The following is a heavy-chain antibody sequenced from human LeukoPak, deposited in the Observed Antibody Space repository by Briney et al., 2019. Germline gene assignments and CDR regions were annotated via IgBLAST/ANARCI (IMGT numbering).Heavy chain of an antibody. CDR2: ISYDGNNK. CDR3: VRAQLITVARGGGANFDY. D-gene: IGHD3-10*01. CDR1: GFIFASYT. V-gene: IGHV3-30*04. J-gene: IGHJ4*02. Sequence: PGGSLRLSCAASGFIFASYTMHWVRQAPGKGLEGLTFISYDGNNKDYADSVKGRFTVSRDKSKNKLYLQLNSLRPEDTAFYYCVRAQLITVARGGGANFDYWGQGTLVTVSS.